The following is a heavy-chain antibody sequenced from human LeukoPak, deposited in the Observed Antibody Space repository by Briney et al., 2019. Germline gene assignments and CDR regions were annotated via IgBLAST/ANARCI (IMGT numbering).Heavy chain of an antibody. CDR1: GFTFSSYW. Sequence: GGSLRLSCAASGFTFSSYWMSWVRQAPGKGLQWVANIKKDGSEKYYVDSVKGRFTISRDNAKSSLYLQLNSLRAEDTAVYYCAREERFTLVRGVVSSAPFDYWGQGSLVTVSS. J-gene: IGHJ4*02. CDR2: IKKDGSEK. D-gene: IGHD3-10*01. CDR3: AREERFTLVRGVVSSAPFDY. V-gene: IGHV3-7*01.